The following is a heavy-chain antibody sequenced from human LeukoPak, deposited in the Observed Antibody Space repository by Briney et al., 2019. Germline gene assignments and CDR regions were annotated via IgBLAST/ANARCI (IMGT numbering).Heavy chain of an antibody. CDR3: ARDYSSSSWAGFDY. J-gene: IGHJ4*02. D-gene: IGHD6-6*01. CDR2: IRNDGSNK. V-gene: IGHV3-30*02. Sequence: GGSLRLSCAASGFTFGSYGMHWVRQAPGKGREWVTFIRNDGSNKYYADSVKGRFTISRDNSKNTLYLQMNSLRAEDTAVYYCARDYSSSSWAGFDYWGQGTLVTVSS. CDR1: GFTFGSYG.